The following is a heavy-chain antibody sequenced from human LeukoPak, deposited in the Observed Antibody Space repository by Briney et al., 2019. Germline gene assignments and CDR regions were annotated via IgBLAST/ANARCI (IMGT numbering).Heavy chain of an antibody. V-gene: IGHV1-2*02. Sequence: ASVKVSCKASGYTFTGYYINWVRQAPGQGLEWMGWINPNSGGTNYPQKFQGRGTMTTDTSNSPVYMELSDLRADDTAVYYCARTSAVRKTSEFDYWGQGTLVTVAS. D-gene: IGHD2-2*01. J-gene: IGHJ4*01. CDR2: INPNSGGT. CDR3: ARTSAVRKTSEFDY. CDR1: GYTFTGYY.